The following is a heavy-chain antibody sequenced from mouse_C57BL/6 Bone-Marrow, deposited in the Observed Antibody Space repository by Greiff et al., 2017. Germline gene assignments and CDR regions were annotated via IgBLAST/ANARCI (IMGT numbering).Heavy chain of an antibody. CDR1: GFTFSDYG. CDR2: ISSGCSTI. J-gene: IGHJ3*01. D-gene: IGHD2-4*01. CDR3: ARKDYDLAWLAY. V-gene: IGHV5-17*01. Sequence: EVQLVESGGGLVKPGGSLKLSCAASGFTFSDYGMHWVRQAPEKGLEWVAYISSGCSTIYSADTVKGRFTISRDHAKHTLFLQMTSLRSEDTAMYYCARKDYDLAWLAYWGQGTLVTVSA.